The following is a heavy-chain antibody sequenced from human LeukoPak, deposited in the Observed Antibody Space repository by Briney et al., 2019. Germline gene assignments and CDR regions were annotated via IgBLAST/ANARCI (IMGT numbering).Heavy chain of an antibody. CDR2: IKSKTDGGTT. J-gene: IGHJ4*02. CDR3: TTVSYYGSGSYPY. D-gene: IGHD3-10*01. V-gene: IGHV3-15*01. CDR1: GFTFSNAW. Sequence: GGSLRLSCAASGFTFSNAWMRWVRQAPGKGLEWVGRIKSKTDGGTTAYAAPVKRRFTISRDDSKNTLYLQMNSLKTEDTAVYYCTTVSYYGSGSYPYWGQGTLVTVSS.